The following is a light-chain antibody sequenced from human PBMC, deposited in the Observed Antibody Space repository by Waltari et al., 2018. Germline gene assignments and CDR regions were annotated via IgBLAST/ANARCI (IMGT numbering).Light chain of an antibody. V-gene: IGKV3-11*01. J-gene: IGKJ4*01. CDR2: AAS. CDR3: QQRSNLVT. CDR1: QSVSSN. Sequence: EIVLTQSPATLSLSPGERATLSCRASQSVSSNLAWYQQKPGQAPRLLIYAASNRATGIPVRFSGRASGTDFTLTISSLDPEDVAVYYCQQRSNLVTFGGGTKVEIK.